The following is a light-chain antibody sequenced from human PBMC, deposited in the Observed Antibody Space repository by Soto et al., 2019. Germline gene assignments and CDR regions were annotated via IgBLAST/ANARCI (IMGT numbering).Light chain of an antibody. J-gene: IGLJ2*01. Sequence: QSALTQPASVSGSPGQSITISCTGTSSDVGGYNYVSWYQQYPGKAPKLMIYDVSNRPSGVSNRFSGSKSGNTASLTIPGLQAEDEADYYCSSYTGSSTLVFGGGTKLTVL. V-gene: IGLV2-14*01. CDR1: SSDVGGYNY. CDR3: SSYTGSSTLV. CDR2: DVS.